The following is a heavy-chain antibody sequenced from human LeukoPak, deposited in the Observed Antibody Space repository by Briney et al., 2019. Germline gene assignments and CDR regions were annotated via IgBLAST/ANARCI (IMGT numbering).Heavy chain of an antibody. D-gene: IGHD6-19*01. J-gene: IGHJ4*02. CDR3: ARDTAVAGSSLFDY. Sequence: GASVKVSCQAPGYTFTSYYMHWVRQAPGQRLEWMGIINPSGGSTSYAQKLQGRVTMTRDMSTSTVYMELSSLRSEDTAVYYCARDTAVAGSSLFDYWGQGTLVTVSS. V-gene: IGHV1-46*04. CDR2: INPSGGST. CDR1: GYTFTSYY.